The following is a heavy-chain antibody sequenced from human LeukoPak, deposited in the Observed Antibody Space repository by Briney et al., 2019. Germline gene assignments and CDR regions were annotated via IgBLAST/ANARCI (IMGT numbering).Heavy chain of an antibody. CDR2: ISWDGGST. Sequence: GGSLRLSCAASGFTFSSYGMSWVRQAPGKGLEWVSLISWDGGSTYYADSVKGRFTISRDNSKNSLYLQMNSLRAEDTALYYCAKDHPSRIAAAGSRYYYYYYMDVWGKGTTVTVSS. CDR3: AKDHPSRIAAAGSRYYYYYYMDV. J-gene: IGHJ6*03. V-gene: IGHV3-43D*03. D-gene: IGHD6-13*01. CDR1: GFTFSSYG.